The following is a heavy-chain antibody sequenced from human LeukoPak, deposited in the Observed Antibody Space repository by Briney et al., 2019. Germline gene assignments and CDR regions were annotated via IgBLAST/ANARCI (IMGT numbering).Heavy chain of an antibody. D-gene: IGHD3-22*01. Sequence: ASVKVSCKASGYTFTGYYMHWVRQAPGQGLEWMGWINPNSGGTNYAQKFQGRVTMTRDTSISTAYMELSRLRSDDTAVYYRARDSTGYDSSGYYYVSFDYWGQGTLVTVSS. V-gene: IGHV1-2*02. CDR1: GYTFTGYY. CDR2: INPNSGGT. J-gene: IGHJ4*02. CDR3: ARDSTGYDSSGYYYVSFDY.